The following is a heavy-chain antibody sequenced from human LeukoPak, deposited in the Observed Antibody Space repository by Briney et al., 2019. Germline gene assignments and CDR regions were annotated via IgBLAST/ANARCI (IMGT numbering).Heavy chain of an antibody. CDR2: IYYTGST. Sequence: SGTLSLTCTVSGGSISRDYWSWIRQPPGKGLEWIGYIYYTGSTNYNPSLKSRVTISVDTSKNQFSLKLSSVTAADTAVYYCARHGIVVINAFDIWGQGTMVTVSS. J-gene: IGHJ3*02. CDR1: GGSISRDY. V-gene: IGHV4-59*08. D-gene: IGHD3-22*01. CDR3: ARHGIVVINAFDI.